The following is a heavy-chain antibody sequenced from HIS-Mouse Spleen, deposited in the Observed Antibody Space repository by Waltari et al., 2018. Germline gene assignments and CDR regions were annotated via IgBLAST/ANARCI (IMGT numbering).Heavy chain of an antibody. D-gene: IGHD6-13*01. J-gene: IGHJ2*01. CDR3: AREIPYSSSWYDWYFDL. V-gene: IGHV4-39*07. CDR1: GGSISSSSSY. Sequence: QLQLQESGPGLVKPSETLSLTGTVSGGSISSSSSYWGWIRQPPGKGLEWIGSIHYSGSTYYNPSLKSRVTISVDTSKNQFSLKLSSVTAADTAVYYCAREIPYSSSWYDWYFDLWGRGTLVTVSS. CDR2: IHYSGST.